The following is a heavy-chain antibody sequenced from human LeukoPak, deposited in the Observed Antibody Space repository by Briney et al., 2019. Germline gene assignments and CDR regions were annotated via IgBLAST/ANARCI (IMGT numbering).Heavy chain of an antibody. CDR2: ISAYNGNT. CDR3: ARAGYSSGWYGYYYYGMDV. D-gene: IGHD6-19*01. CDR1: GYTFSGYY. J-gene: IGHJ6*02. V-gene: IGHV1-18*04. Sequence: ASVKVSCKASGYTFSGYYLHWVRQAPGQGLEWMGWISAYNGNTNYAQKLQGRVTMTTDTSTSTAYMELRSLRSDDTAVYYCARAGYSSGWYGYYYYGMDVWGQGTTVTVSS.